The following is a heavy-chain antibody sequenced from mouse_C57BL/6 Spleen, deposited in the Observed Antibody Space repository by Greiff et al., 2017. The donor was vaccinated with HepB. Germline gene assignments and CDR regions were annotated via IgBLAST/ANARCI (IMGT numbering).Heavy chain of an antibody. J-gene: IGHJ4*01. D-gene: IGHD3-2*02. CDR3: GLDSSGYGYAMDY. Sequence: VQLQQSGAELASPGASVTLSCKASGYTFTDHIMNWVKKRPGQGLEWIGRIYPVSGETNYNQKFMGKATFSVDRSSSTVYMGLNSLTSEDPAVYYVGLDSSGYGYAMDYWGQGTSVTVSS. CDR2: IYPVSGET. V-gene: IGHV1-11*01. CDR1: GYTFTDHI.